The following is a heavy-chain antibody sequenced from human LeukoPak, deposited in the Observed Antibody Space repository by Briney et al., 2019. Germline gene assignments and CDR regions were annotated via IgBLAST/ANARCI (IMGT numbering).Heavy chain of an antibody. CDR3: ARFRLYYFDY. J-gene: IGHJ4*02. V-gene: IGHV4-59*01. Sequence: PSETLSLTCTVSGGSISSYYWSWIRQPPGKGLEWIGYIYYSGSTNYHPSLKSRVTISVDTSKNQFSLKLSSVTAADTAVYYCARFRLYYFDYWGQGTLVTVSS. CDR1: GGSISSYY. CDR2: IYYSGST.